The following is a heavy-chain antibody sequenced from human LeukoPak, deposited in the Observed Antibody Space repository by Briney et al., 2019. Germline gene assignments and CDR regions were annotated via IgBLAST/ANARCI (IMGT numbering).Heavy chain of an antibody. CDR1: GFTFSSYA. CDR2: ISGSGGST. CDR3: AKDALISFRGAWAQFDS. Sequence: GGSLRLSCAASGFTFSSYAMSWVRQAPGKGLEWVSAISGSGGSTYYADSVKGRFTISRDNSKNTLYLQMNSLRAEDTAVYYCAKDALISFRGAWAQFDSWGQGTLVTVSS. J-gene: IGHJ4*02. D-gene: IGHD3-16*02. V-gene: IGHV3-23*01.